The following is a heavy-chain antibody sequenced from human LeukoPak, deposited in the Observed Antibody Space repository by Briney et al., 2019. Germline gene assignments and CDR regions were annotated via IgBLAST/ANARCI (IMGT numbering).Heavy chain of an antibody. Sequence: GGSLRLSCAASGFXFSGSAIHWVRQSSGKGREWVGQIDKKDKGYATATAYAASVTGRFTISRDDSINTAYLQMKSLRTEDTALYYCTRDSGTYNWFDPWGQGTLVTVSS. CDR2: IDKKDKGYATAT. D-gene: IGHD1-26*01. CDR3: TRDSGTYNWFDP. J-gene: IGHJ5*02. V-gene: IGHV3-73*01. CDR1: GFXFSGSA.